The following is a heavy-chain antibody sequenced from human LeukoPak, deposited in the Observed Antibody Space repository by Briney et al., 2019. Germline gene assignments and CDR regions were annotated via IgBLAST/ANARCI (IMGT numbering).Heavy chain of an antibody. CDR3: AKVAMTTVTVYFDY. CDR1: GFTFSNFW. J-gene: IGHJ4*02. Sequence: PGGSLRLSCAASGFTFSNFWMHWVRQAPGEGLVWVSAISVSGTGTYYTDSVKGRFTISRDNSKNTLYLQMNGLRAEDTAVYYCAKVAMTTVTVYFDYWGQGTLVTVSS. D-gene: IGHD4-17*01. CDR2: ISVSGTGT. V-gene: IGHV3-23*01.